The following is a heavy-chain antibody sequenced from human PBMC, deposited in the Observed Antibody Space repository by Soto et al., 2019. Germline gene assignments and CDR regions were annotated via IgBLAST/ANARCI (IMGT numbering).Heavy chain of an antibody. CDR3: ASFSRMTDGYY. CDR1: GFIFTSYA. CDR2: ISSSGTII. V-gene: IGHV3-48*01. Sequence: GGSLRLSCAASGFIFTSYAINWVRQAPGKGLEWVSYISSSGTIIYYADPVKGRFTISRDNAKNSLYLQMNSLRAEDTAVYYCASFSRMTDGYYWGQGTLVTVSS. D-gene: IGHD4-17*01. J-gene: IGHJ4*02.